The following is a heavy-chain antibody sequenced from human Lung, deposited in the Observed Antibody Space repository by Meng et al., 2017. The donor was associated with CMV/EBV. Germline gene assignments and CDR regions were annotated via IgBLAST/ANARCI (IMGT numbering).Heavy chain of an antibody. CDR2: IRYDGSNK. CDR1: GFTFSSYG. Sequence: GESLKISCAASGFTFSSYGMHWVRQAPGKGLEWVAFIRYDGSNKYYADSVKGRFTISRDNSKNTLYLQMNSLRAEDTAVYYCAKDHIVVVPAATYYYGMDGWGQETTVTVSS. J-gene: IGHJ6*02. CDR3: AKDHIVVVPAATYYYGMDG. V-gene: IGHV3-30*02. D-gene: IGHD2-2*01.